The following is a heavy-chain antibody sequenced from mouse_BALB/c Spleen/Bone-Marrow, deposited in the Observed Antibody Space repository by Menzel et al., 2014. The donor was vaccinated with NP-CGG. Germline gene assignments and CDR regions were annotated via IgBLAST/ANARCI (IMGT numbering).Heavy chain of an antibody. D-gene: IGHD1-1*01. Sequence: EVKLVESGPSLVKPSQTLSLTCSVTGDSITSGYWNWIRKFPGNFLEYMGYISYSGSTYYNPSLKSRISITRDTSKNQYYLQLNSVTTEDTATYYCARYYGSTYGYYFDYWGQGTTLTVSS. J-gene: IGHJ2*01. CDR2: ISYSGST. CDR3: ARYYGSTYGYYFDY. CDR1: GDSITSGY. V-gene: IGHV3-8*02.